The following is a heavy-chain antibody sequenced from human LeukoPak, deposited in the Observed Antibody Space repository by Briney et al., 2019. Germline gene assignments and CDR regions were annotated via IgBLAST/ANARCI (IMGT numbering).Heavy chain of an antibody. CDR2: IYYSGST. V-gene: IGHV4-31*03. CDR1: GGSISSGGYY. D-gene: IGHD2-2*01. J-gene: IGHJ6*03. Sequence: PSQTLSLTCTVSGGSISSGGYYWSWIRQHPGKGLEWIRYIYYSGSTYYNPSLKSRVTISVDTSKNQFSLKLSSVTAADTAVYYCARRGNDIVVVPAAPGGYYYMDVWGKGTTVTVSS. CDR3: ARRGNDIVVVPAAPGGYYYMDV.